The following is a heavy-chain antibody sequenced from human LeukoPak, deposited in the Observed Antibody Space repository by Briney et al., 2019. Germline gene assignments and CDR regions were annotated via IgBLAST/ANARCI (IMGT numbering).Heavy chain of an antibody. Sequence: SETLSLTCTVSGGSISSSSYYWGWIRQPPGKGLEWIGSIYYSGNTYYNPSLKSRVTISVDTSKNQFSLKLSPVTAADTAVYYCARQKWELLPATYYYYMDVWGKGTTVTISS. J-gene: IGHJ6*03. V-gene: IGHV4-39*01. D-gene: IGHD1-26*01. CDR1: GGSISSSSYY. CDR3: ARQKWELLPATYYYYMDV. CDR2: IYYSGNT.